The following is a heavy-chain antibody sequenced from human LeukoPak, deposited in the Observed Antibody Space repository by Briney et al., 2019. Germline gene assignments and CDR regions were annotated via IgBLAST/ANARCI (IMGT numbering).Heavy chain of an antibody. CDR1: GFSFSSYW. CDR2: INSDGSST. Sequence: GGSLRLSCAASGFSFSSYWMRWVRQAPGKGLVWVARINSDGSSTSYADSVKGRFTISRDNAKNTLYLQMNSLRVEGTAVYFCGRDGYYYDSSGYVNYWGQGTLVTVSS. D-gene: IGHD3-22*01. CDR3: GRDGYYYDSSGYVNY. V-gene: IGHV3-74*01. J-gene: IGHJ4*02.